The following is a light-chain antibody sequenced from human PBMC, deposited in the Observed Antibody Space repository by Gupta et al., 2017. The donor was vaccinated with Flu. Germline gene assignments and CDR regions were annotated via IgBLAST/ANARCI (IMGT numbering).Light chain of an antibody. V-gene: IGLV1-40*01. CDR3: QSADNSRSVYV. CDR2: GNN. CDR1: NSNLGAGYD. Sequence: VLTQPPSLSWAPGQTVVIPCTGTNSNLGAGYDVHWYQHIPGTAPKLLIYGNNNRPSGVPDRFSGSKSGTSASLTSTGLQPEDEADYYCQSADNSRSVYVLGSETKVTVL. J-gene: IGLJ1*01.